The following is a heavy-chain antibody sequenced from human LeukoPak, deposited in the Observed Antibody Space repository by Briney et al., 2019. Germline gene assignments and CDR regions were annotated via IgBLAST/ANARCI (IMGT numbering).Heavy chain of an antibody. CDR2: ISSSGSTI. V-gene: IGHV3-48*03. Sequence: PGESLRLSCAASGFTFSNYWMSWVRQAPGKGLEWVSYISSSGSTIYYADSVKGRFTISRDNAKNSLYLQMNSLRAEDTAVYYCARVEVGRELDCWGQGTLVTVSS. D-gene: IGHD1-26*01. CDR1: GFTFSNYW. CDR3: ARVEVGRELDC. J-gene: IGHJ4*02.